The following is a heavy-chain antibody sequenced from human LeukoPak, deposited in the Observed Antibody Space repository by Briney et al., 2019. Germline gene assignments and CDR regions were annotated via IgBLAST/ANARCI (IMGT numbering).Heavy chain of an antibody. D-gene: IGHD2-8*02. CDR3: ATYRQVLLPFES. CDR2: ISYDGSNK. V-gene: IGHV3-30*04. J-gene: IGHJ4*02. CDR1: GFTFSSYA. Sequence: GGSLRLSCAASGFTFSSYAMHWVRQAPGKGLEWVAVISYDGSNKYYADSVKGRFTISRDNSKNTLYLQMNSLRAEDTAIYYCATYRQVLLPFESWGQGTLVTVSS.